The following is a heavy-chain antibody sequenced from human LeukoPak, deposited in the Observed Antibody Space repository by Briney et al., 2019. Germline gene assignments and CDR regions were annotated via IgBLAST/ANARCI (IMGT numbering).Heavy chain of an antibody. CDR3: AKAQGDGYSSSWYLYYFDY. D-gene: IGHD6-13*01. CDR2: ISWNSGSI. CDR1: GFTFDDYA. Sequence: PGRSLRLSCAASGFTFDDYAMHWVRQAPGKGLEWVSGISWNSGSIGYADSVKGRFTISRDNAKNSLYLQMNSLRAEDTALYYCAKAQGDGYSSSWYLYYFDYWSQGTLVTVSS. V-gene: IGHV3-9*01. J-gene: IGHJ4*02.